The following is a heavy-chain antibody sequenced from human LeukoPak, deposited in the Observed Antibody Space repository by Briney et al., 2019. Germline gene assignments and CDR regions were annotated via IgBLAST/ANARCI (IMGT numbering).Heavy chain of an antibody. CDR2: IYPGDSDT. D-gene: IGHD4-17*01. V-gene: IGHV5-51*01. CDR1: GYSFTSYW. CDR3: ASTHLRNGDAFDI. J-gene: IGHJ3*02. Sequence: GESLKISCKGSGYSFTSYWIGWVRQMPGKGLEWMGIIYPGDSDTRYSPSFQGQVTISADKSISTAYLQWSSLKASDTAMYYCASTHLRNGDAFDIWGQGTMVTVSS.